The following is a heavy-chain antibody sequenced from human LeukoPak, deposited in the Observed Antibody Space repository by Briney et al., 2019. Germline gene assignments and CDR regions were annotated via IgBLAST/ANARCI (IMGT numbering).Heavy chain of an antibody. CDR1: GGSISGSRT. CDR2: IHNDGRT. J-gene: IGHJ4*02. V-gene: IGHV4-39*07. Sequence: SETLSLTCTLSGGSISGSRTWGWVRQPPGKGPEWIGNIHNDGRTAPNPPLKSRVPLSLDTSTNQFSLKVNSVTAADTAFYFCARVLTAAGLDFWGQGVLVSISS. CDR3: ARVLTAAGLDF. D-gene: IGHD6-25*01.